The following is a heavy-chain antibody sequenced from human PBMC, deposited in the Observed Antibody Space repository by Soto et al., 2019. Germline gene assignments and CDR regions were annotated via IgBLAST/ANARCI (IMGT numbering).Heavy chain of an antibody. CDR1: GGSFSGYY. Sequence: SETLSLTCAVYGGSFSGYYWSWIRQPPGKGLEWIGEINHSGSTNYNPSLKSRVTISVDTSKNQFSLKLSSVTAADTAVYYCARGQGSSSSVYYYGMDVWGQGTTVTVSS. J-gene: IGHJ6*02. CDR3: ARGQGSSSSVYYYGMDV. CDR2: INHSGST. D-gene: IGHD6-6*01. V-gene: IGHV4-34*01.